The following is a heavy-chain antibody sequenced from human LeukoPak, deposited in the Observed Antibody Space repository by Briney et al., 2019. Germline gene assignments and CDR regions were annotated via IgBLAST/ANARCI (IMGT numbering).Heavy chain of an antibody. D-gene: IGHD3-22*01. J-gene: IGHJ4*02. Sequence: GGSLRLSCAASGFTFRTDGMSWVRQAPGKGLEWGSGISGSGGDTYYADSVKGRFTISRDNSKNTLYLQMTSLRAEDTAVYYCASTGYYDSSGYYYFDYWGQGTLVTVSS. V-gene: IGHV3-23*01. CDR3: ASTGYYDSSGYYYFDY. CDR1: GFTFRTDG. CDR2: ISGSGGDT.